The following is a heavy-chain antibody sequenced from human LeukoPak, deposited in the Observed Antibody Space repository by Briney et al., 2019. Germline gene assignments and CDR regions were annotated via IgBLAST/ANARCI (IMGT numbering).Heavy chain of an antibody. Sequence: GGSLRLTCAASGFTFSNYAMSWVRQAPGKGLEWVSTISGSGGSTFYADSVKGRFTISRDNSRNTLYLQMNSLRAEDTAIYYCAKDDYSYYAMDVWGRGTTVTVSS. V-gene: IGHV3-23*01. CDR2: ISGSGGST. CDR1: GFTFSNYA. J-gene: IGHJ6*02. CDR3: AKDDYSYYAMDV.